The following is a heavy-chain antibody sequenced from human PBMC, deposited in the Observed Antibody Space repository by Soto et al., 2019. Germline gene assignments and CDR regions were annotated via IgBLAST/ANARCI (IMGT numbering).Heavy chain of an antibody. CDR2: INHSGST. V-gene: IGHV4-34*01. CDR3: ARGFGSIAAQASPTRYYYSMDV. CDR1: GGSFSGYY. D-gene: IGHD6-6*01. Sequence: PSETLSLTCAVYGGSFSGYYWSWIRQPPGKGLEWIGEINHSGSTNYNPSLKSRVTISVDTSKNQFSLKLSSVTAADTAVYYCARGFGSIAAQASPTRYYYSMDVWGQGTTVTVSS. J-gene: IGHJ6*02.